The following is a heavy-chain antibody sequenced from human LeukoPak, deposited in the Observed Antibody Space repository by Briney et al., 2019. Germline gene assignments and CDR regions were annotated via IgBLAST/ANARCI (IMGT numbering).Heavy chain of an antibody. CDR1: GGSFSGYY. CDR2: INHSGST. J-gene: IGHJ4*02. Sequence: SETLSLTCAVYGGSFSGYYWSWIRQPPGKGLEWIGEINHSGSTNYNPSLKSRVTISVDTSKNQFSLKLSSVTAADTAVYYCARAPSGYSYGYLDYWGQGTLVTVSS. V-gene: IGHV4-34*09. CDR3: ARAPSGYSYGYLDY. D-gene: IGHD5-18*01.